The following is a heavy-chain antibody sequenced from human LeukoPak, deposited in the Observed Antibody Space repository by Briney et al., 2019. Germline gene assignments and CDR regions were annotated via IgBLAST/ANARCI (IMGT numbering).Heavy chain of an antibody. J-gene: IGHJ3*02. CDR1: VFTLGSYS. D-gene: IGHD6-19*01. V-gene: IGHV3-21*01. CDR2: ISSSSSYI. CDR3: ARAVAGFII. Sequence: GGSLRLSCGASVFTLGSYSMNCVPRAPGKGLEWVSSISSSSSYIYYADSVKGRFTISRDNAKNSLYLQMNSLRAEDTAVYYCARAVAGFIIWGQGTMVTVSS.